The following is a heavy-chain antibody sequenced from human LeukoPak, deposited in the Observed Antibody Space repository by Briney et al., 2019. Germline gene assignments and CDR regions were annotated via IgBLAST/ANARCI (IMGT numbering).Heavy chain of an antibody. CDR2: ISSSGSYI. CDR3: ARGSGVQVWSSLDY. J-gene: IGHJ4*02. D-gene: IGHD5-18*01. V-gene: IGHV3-21*01. Sequence: PGGSLRLSRAHSRFTLSSYIVKLVRQAPRTGLEWASSISSSGSYIYYADSVKGRFTFSRDNDKNSLYLQMTSLRAEDTAVYYCARGSGVQVWSSLDYWGQGTLVTVSS. CDR1: RFTLSSYI.